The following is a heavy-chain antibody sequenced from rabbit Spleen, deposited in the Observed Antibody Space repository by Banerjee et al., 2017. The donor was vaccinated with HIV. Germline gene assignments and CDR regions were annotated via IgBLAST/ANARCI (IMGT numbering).Heavy chain of an antibody. J-gene: IGHJ4*01. D-gene: IGHD6-1*01. Sequence: QEQLEESGGDLVKPEGSLTLTCTASGFSFSSGYWIWWVRQAPGKGLEWIGCIYAGSSGTTYYASWTKGRFTISKTSSTTVTLQMTSLTAADTATYFCAKMRYGSYGYFDLWGPGTLVTVS. CDR3: AKMRYGSYGYFDL. V-gene: IGHV1S45*01. CDR1: GFSFSSGYW. CDR2: IYAGSSGTT.